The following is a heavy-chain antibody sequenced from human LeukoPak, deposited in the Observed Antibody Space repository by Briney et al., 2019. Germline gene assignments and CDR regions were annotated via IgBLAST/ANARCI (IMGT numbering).Heavy chain of an antibody. V-gene: IGHV3-72*01. CDR1: GVTLSDHH. Sequence: PGGSLRLSCAASGVTLSDHHMDWVRQAPGKGLEWVGRTRDKRRGYTTEYAASVKGRFTISRDDSNTLVYLQMNSLKTEDTAVYFCARDVAEGDNSAFDIWGQGTVVTVSS. D-gene: IGHD3-22*01. CDR2: TRDKRRGYTT. J-gene: IGHJ3*02. CDR3: ARDVAEGDNSAFDI.